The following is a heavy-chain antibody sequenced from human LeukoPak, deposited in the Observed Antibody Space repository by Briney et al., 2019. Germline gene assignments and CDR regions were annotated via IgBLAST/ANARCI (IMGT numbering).Heavy chain of an antibody. CDR3: ARDQSSKRLLNKIAVAGLFDY. J-gene: IGHJ4*02. CDR1: GFTFDDYA. V-gene: IGHV3-9*01. CDR2: ISWISGSI. Sequence: TGGSLRLSCAASGFTFDDYAMHWVRQAPGKGLEWVSGISWISGSIHYVDSVKGRFTISRDNAKNSLYLQMNSLRAEDTAVYYCARDQSSKRLLNKIAVAGLFDYWGQGTLVTVSS. D-gene: IGHD6-19*01.